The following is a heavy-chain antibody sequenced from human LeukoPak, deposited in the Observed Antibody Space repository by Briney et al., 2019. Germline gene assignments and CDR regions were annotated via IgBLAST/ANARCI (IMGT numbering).Heavy chain of an antibody. Sequence: SETLSLTCTVSGGSISSYYWSWIRQPPGKGLEWIGYIYYSGSTNYSPSLKSRVTISVDTSKNQFSLKLSSVTAADTAVYYCASIKLVVNAFDIWGQGTMVTVSS. CDR3: ASIKLVVNAFDI. CDR2: IYYSGST. CDR1: GGSISSYY. V-gene: IGHV4-59*12. D-gene: IGHD6-13*01. J-gene: IGHJ3*02.